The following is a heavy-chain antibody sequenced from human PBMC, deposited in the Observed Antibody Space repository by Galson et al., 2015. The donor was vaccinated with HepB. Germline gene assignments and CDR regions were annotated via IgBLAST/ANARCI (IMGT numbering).Heavy chain of an antibody. CDR1: GFTFSSYS. J-gene: IGHJ5*02. Sequence: SLRLSCAASGFTFSSYSMNWVRQAPGKGLEWVSSISSSSSYIYYADSVKGRFTISRDNAKNSLYLQMNSLRAEDTAVYHCARDKYSSSWFDPWGQGTLVTVSS. CDR2: ISSSSSYI. CDR3: ARDKYSSSWFDP. D-gene: IGHD6-13*01. V-gene: IGHV3-21*01.